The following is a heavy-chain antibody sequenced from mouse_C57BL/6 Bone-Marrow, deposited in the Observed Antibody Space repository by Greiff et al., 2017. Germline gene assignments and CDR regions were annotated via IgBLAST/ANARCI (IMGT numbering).Heavy chain of an antibody. CDR1: GFTFSSYA. D-gene: IGHD2-3*01. J-gene: IGHJ1*03. V-gene: IGHV5-4*01. CDR2: ISDGGSYT. Sequence: EVQRVESGGGLVKPGGSLKLSCAASGFTFSSYAMSWVRQTPEKRLEWVATISDGGSYTYYPDNVKGRFTISRDNAKNNLYLQMSHLKSEDTAMYYCARAWRWLPCYFDVWGTGTTVTVSS. CDR3: ARAWRWLPCYFDV.